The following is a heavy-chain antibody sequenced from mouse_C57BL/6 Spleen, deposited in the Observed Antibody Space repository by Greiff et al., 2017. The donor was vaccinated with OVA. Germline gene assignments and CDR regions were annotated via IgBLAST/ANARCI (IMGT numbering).Heavy chain of an antibody. D-gene: IGHD1-1*01. CDR3: ARDGITTVVSYDFDY. CDR1: GFTFSSYA. CDR2: ISDGGSYT. Sequence: EVKLVESGGGLVKPGGSLKLSCAASGFTFSSYAMSWVRQTPEQRLEWVATISDGGSYTYYPDNVKGRFTISRDNAKNNLYLQMSHLKSEDTAMYYCARDGITTVVSYDFDYWGQGTTLTVSS. J-gene: IGHJ2*01. V-gene: IGHV5-4*01.